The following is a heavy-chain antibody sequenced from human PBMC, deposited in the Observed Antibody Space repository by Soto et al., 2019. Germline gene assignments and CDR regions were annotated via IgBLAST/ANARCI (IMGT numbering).Heavy chain of an antibody. J-gene: IGHJ5*02. Sequence: LGGSLRLYCAASGFSFSSYSMNWVRQAPGKGLEWVSSISSSASHINYADSVKGRFTISRDNAKKSLYLQMNSLRAEDTAVYYCARGYTGYCSGGTCYWFDPWGQGTLVTVSS. CDR3: ARGYTGYCSGGTCYWFDP. V-gene: IGHV3-21*01. CDR1: GFSFSSYS. D-gene: IGHD2-15*01. CDR2: ISSSASHI.